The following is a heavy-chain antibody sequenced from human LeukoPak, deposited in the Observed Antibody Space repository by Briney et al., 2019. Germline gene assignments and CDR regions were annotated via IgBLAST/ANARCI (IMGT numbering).Heavy chain of an antibody. CDR2: INHSGST. V-gene: IGHV4-34*01. D-gene: IGHD2-21*02. Sequence: NASETLSLTCTVSGGSISSYYWSWIRQPAGKGLEWIGEINHSGSTNYNPSLKSRVTISVDTSKNQFSLKLSSVTAADTAVYCCARGGLESHIVVVTAIGYYFDYWGQGTLVTVSS. J-gene: IGHJ4*02. CDR3: ARGGLESHIVVVTAIGYYFDY. CDR1: GGSISSYY.